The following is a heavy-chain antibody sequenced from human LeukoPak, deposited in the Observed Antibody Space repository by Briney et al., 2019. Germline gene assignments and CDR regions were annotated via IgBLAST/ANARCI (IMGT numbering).Heavy chain of an antibody. D-gene: IGHD6-13*01. J-gene: IGHJ4*02. CDR2: INLNSGGT. CDR1: GYTFTGYY. CDR3: ASWAGGNEPIASFDY. Sequence: ASVKVSCKTSGYTFTGYYMHWMRQAPGQGLEWMGWINLNSGGTNYAQKFQGRVTMTRDTSISTAYMELNRLRSDDTAVYYCASWAGGNEPIASFDYWGQGTLVTVSS. V-gene: IGHV1-2*02.